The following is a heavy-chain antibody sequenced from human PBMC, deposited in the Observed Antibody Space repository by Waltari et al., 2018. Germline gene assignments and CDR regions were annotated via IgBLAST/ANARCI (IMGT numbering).Heavy chain of an antibody. CDR2: IDYSGST. D-gene: IGHD1-26*01. V-gene: IGHV4-59*11. CDR3: AGSGKYFDY. J-gene: IGHJ4*02. CDR1: GGSITSPS. Sequence: QVQLQESGPGLVKPSETLSLTCDVSGGSITSPSWSWIRQPPGKGLEWIGYIDYSGSTEYKPSLKSRVTISVDTSKSQFSLKLSSVTAADTAVYYCAGSGKYFDYWGQGTLVTVSS.